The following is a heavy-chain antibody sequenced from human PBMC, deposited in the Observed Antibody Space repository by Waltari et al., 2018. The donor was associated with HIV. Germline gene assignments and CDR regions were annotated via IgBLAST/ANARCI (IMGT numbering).Heavy chain of an antibody. V-gene: IGHV3-23*01. CDR3: AKFPSYCSSTSCDY. Sequence: EVQLLESGGGLVQPGGSLRLSCAASGFPFSSYAMSWVRQAPGKGLEWVSAISGSGGSTYYADSVKGRFTISRDNSKNTLYLQMNSLRAEDTAVYYCAKFPSYCSSTSCDYWGQGTLVTVSS. CDR1: GFPFSSYA. CDR2: ISGSGGST. J-gene: IGHJ4*02. D-gene: IGHD2-2*01.